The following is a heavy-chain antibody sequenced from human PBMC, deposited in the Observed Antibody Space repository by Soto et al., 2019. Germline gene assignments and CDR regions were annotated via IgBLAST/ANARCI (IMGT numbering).Heavy chain of an antibody. CDR1: GFTLSMYS. CDR3: ARDQLILPAHDFFYGSDV. D-gene: IGHD2-21*02. Sequence: GGSLRLSCEVSGFTLSMYSMTCVRQAPGKXLEWVAKIPQEGSDGHYVDSVKGRFTISRDNAKNSVYLQMNSLRAEDTAVYYCARDQLILPAHDFFYGSDVWGQGTKVTVS. J-gene: IGHJ6*02. CDR2: IPQEGSDG. V-gene: IGHV3-7*03.